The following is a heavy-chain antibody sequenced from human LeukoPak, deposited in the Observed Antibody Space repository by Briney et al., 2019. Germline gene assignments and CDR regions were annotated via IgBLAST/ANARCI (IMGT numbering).Heavy chain of an antibody. J-gene: IGHJ6*03. D-gene: IGHD4-17*01. CDR2: INAGNGNT. CDR3: ASPLYGDYGYYYYYMDV. CDR1: GYTFTSYA. V-gene: IGHV1-3*03. Sequence: GASVKVSCKASGYTFTSYAMHWVRQAPGQRLEWMGWINAGNGNTKYSQEFQGRVTITRDTSASTAYMELSSLRSEDTAVYYCASPLYGDYGYYYYYMDVWGKGTTVTVSS.